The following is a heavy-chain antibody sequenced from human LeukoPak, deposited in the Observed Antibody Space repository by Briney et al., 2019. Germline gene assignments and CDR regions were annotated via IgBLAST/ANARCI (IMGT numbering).Heavy chain of an antibody. CDR3: AKEGVDAAMVQDY. CDR2: ISYDGSNK. V-gene: IGHV3-30*18. Sequence: GGSLRLSCAASGFTFSSYGMHWVRQAPGKGLEWVAVISYDGSNKYYADSVKGRFTISRDNSKNTLYLQMNSLRAEDTAVYYCAKEGVDAAMVQDYWGQGTLVTVSS. D-gene: IGHD5-18*01. CDR1: GFTFSSYG. J-gene: IGHJ4*02.